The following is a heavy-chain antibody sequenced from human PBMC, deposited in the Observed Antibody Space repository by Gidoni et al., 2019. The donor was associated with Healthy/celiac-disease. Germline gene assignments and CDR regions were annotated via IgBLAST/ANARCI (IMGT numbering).Heavy chain of an antibody. CDR2: ISGSGGST. V-gene: IGHV3-23*01. Sequence: EVQLLESGGGLVQPGGSLSPSCAASGFTFSSYAMSWVRQAPGKGLEWVSAISGSGGSTYNADSVKGRFTISRDKSKNTLYLQMNSLRAEDTAVYYCARGDDYGDEPLYWYFDLWGRGTLVTVSS. J-gene: IGHJ2*01. CDR3: ARGDDYGDEPLYWYFDL. CDR1: GFTFSSYA. D-gene: IGHD4-17*01.